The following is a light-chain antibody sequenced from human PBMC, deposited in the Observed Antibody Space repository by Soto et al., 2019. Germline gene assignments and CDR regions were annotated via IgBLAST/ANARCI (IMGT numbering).Light chain of an antibody. CDR1: QTVSSN. CDR2: DAS. V-gene: IGKV3-11*01. Sequence: EIVMTQSPATLSVSPGERATLSCRASQTVSSNLAWYQQKPGQAPRLLIYDASNRATGIPARFSGSGSGTDFTLTISSLEPEDFAVYYCQQRSNWPLTFGGRTKVDI. J-gene: IGKJ4*01. CDR3: QQRSNWPLT.